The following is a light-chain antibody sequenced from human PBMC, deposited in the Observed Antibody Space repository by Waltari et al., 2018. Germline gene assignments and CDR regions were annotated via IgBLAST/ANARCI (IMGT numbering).Light chain of an antibody. Sequence: DIQMTRSPSTLSAPIGDQVTITCRASPTINGWLAWYQLKPGRAPRLLIYDVSTLESEVPSRFSGSGSETEFTLTISSLQPDDFASYYCQQYNTFSGTFGQGTNVEV. V-gene: IGKV1-5*03. J-gene: IGKJ1*01. CDR1: PTINGW. CDR2: DVS. CDR3: QQYNTFSGT.